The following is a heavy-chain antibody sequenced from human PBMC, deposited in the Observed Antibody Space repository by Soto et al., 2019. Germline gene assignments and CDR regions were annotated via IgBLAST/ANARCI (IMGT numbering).Heavy chain of an antibody. Sequence: QVTLKESGPALVKPTEPLTLTCTVSGFSLTTGKMGVSWIRQPPGTALEGLAHIFSDNERSYSTYPQGRLTTSKDTTGSQVLLRMTNVDPVDTATYYCARMKVDSYQVSCAMDVWGQETTVTVSS. V-gene: IGHV2-26*01. J-gene: IGHJ6*02. CDR1: GFSLTTGKMG. CDR2: IFSDNER. D-gene: IGHD3-9*01. CDR3: ARMKVDSYQVSCAMDV.